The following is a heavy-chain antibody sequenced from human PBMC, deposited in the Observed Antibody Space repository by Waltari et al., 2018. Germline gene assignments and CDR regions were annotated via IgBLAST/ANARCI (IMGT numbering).Heavy chain of an antibody. CDR1: GGSISSYY. J-gene: IGHJ3*02. CDR2: IYYSGST. D-gene: IGHD2-2*02. CDR3: AGTILTDPGAFDI. Sequence: QVQLQESGPGLVKPSETLSLTCTVSGGSISSYYWSWIRQPPGKGLEWIGYIYYSGSTNYNPSLKSRVTISVDTSKNQFSLKLSSVTAADTAVYYCAGTILTDPGAFDIWGQGTMVTVSS. V-gene: IGHV4-59*01.